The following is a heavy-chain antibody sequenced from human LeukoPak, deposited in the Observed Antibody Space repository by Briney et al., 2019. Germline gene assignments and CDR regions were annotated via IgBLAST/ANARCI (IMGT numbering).Heavy chain of an antibody. CDR1: GGSISSYY. V-gene: IGHV4-59*01. CDR2: IYYSGST. J-gene: IGHJ2*01. D-gene: IGHD2-2*02. CDR3: ARGTHLGYCSSTSCYTGWYFDL. Sequence: SETLSLTCTVSGGSISSYYWSWIRQPPGKGLEWIGYIYYSGSTNYNPSLKSRVTISVDTSKNRFSLKLSSVTAADTAVYYCARGTHLGYCSSTSCYTGWYFDLWGRGTLVTVSS.